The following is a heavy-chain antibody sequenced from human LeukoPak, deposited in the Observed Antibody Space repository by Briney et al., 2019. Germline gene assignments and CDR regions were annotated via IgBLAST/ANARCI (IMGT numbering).Heavy chain of an antibody. CDR1: GFTFSSYS. V-gene: IGHV3-43*01. CDR2: ISWDGGST. Sequence: GGSLRLSCAASGFTFSSYSMNWVRQAPGMGLEWVSLISWDGGSTNYADSVKGRFTISRDNSKNSLYLQMNSLRSEDTALYYCAKAVSRRVIRNYMEVWGKGTTVTVSS. J-gene: IGHJ6*03. CDR3: AKAVSRRVIRNYMEV. D-gene: IGHD3-22*01.